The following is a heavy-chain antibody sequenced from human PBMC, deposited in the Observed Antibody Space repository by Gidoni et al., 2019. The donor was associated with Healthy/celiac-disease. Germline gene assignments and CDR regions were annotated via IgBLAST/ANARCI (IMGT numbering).Heavy chain of an antibody. V-gene: IGHV3-23*01. D-gene: IGHD3-9*01. J-gene: IGHJ4*02. CDR3: AKDPYVLRYFDDSYY. Sequence: EVQLLESGGGLVQPGGSLRLSCSASGFTFSSYAMGWVRQAPGKGLEWVSAISGSGGSTYYADSVKGRFTISRDNSKNTLYLQMNSLRAEDTAVYYCAKDPYVLRYFDDSYYWGQGTLVTVSS. CDR2: ISGSGGST. CDR1: GFTFSSYA.